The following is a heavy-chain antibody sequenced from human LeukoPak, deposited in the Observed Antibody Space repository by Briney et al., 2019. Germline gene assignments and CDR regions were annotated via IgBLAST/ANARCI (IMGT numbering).Heavy chain of an antibody. CDR3: AITYYYDSSPRGGSAFDI. V-gene: IGHV3-23*01. CDR1: GFTFSSYA. CDR2: ISGSGGST. Sequence: PGGSLRLSCAASGFTFSSYAMSWVRQAPGKGLEWVSAISGSGGSTYYADSVKGRFTISRDNSKNTLYLQMNSLRAEDTAVYYCAITYYYDSSPRGGSAFDIWGQGTMVTVSS. J-gene: IGHJ3*02. D-gene: IGHD3-22*01.